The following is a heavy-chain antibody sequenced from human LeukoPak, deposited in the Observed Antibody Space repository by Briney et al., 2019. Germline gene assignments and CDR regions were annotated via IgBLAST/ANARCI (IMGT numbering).Heavy chain of an antibody. CDR1: GFTFSSYA. V-gene: IGHV3-23*01. Sequence: GGSLRLSCAASGFTFSSYAMSWVRQAPGKGLEWVSAISGSGGSTYYADSVKGRFTISRDNSKNTLYLQMNSLRAEDTAVYYCAKESEITMIVAVISIFDYWGQGTLVTVSS. J-gene: IGHJ4*02. CDR3: AKESEITMIVAVISIFDY. CDR2: ISGSGGST. D-gene: IGHD3-22*01.